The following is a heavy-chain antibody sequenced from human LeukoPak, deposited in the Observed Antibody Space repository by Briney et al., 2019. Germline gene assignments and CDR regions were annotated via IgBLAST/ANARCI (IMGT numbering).Heavy chain of an antibody. CDR3: ARARSRGDYENDY. D-gene: IGHD4-17*01. J-gene: IGHJ4*02. V-gene: IGHV3-53*01. CDR1: GFTVSSNS. CDR2: IYSDNT. Sequence: TGGSLRLSCTVSGFTVSSNSMSWVRQAPGKGLEWVSFIYSDNTHYSDSVKGRFTISRDNAKNSLYLQMNSLRAEDTAVYYCARARSRGDYENDYWGQGTLVTVSS.